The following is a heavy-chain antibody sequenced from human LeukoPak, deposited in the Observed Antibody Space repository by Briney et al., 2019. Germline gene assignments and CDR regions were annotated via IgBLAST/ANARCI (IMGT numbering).Heavy chain of an antibody. J-gene: IGHJ6*02. CDR1: GFTFSSYA. V-gene: IGHV3-23*01. CDR2: ISGSGGST. Sequence: GGSLRLSCAASGFTFSSYAMSWVRQAPGKGLEWVSTISGSGGSTYYADSVKGRFTISRDNSKNTLYLQMNSLRAEDTAVYYCAKDNARDYYYYGMDAWGQGTTVTVSS. CDR3: AKDNARDYYYYGMDA.